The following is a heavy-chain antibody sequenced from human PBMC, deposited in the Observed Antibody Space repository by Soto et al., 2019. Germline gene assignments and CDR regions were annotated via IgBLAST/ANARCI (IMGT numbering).Heavy chain of an antibody. V-gene: IGHV1-46*01. CDR3: ARGGYVVVVTAALDY. Sequence: QVQLMQSGAEVKKPGASVKVSCKASGDTFTDYYIHWVRQAPGQGLEWMGTVNPSGGHTTYAQHFLGRVTMTRDTSISTLYMELTSLTSDDTAVYYCARGGYVVVVTAALDYWGQGTLVTVSS. CDR2: VNPSGGHT. CDR1: GDTFTDYY. J-gene: IGHJ4*02. D-gene: IGHD2-21*02.